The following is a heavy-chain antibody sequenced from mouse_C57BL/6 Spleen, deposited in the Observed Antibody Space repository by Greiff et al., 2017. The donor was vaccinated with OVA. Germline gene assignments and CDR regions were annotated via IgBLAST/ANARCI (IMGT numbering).Heavy chain of an antibody. CDR1: GYTFTSYG. J-gene: IGHJ2*01. CDR3: ARPGGLPIDY. CDR2: INPSNGGT. D-gene: IGHD2-4*01. Sequence: VQLQQPGTELVKPGASVTLSCKASGYTFTSYGMHWVKQRPVQGLEWIGNINPSNGGTDYNEKFKRKAILTVDKSSSTAYMQLSSLTSEDSAVYNCARPGGLPIDYWGQGTTLTVSS. V-gene: IGHV1-53*01.